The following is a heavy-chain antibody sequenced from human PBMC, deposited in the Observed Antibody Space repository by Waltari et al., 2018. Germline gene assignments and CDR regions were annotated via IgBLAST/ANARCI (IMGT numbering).Heavy chain of an antibody. Sequence: QVQLQQWGAGLLKPSETLSLTCAVYGGSFSGYYWSWIRQPPGQGLEWIGEINHSGSTNYNPSLKSRVTISVDTSKNQFSLKLSSVTAADTAVYYCARGLSFYYGSGSYYKYYYFDYWGQGTLVTVSS. D-gene: IGHD3-10*01. CDR1: GGSFSGYY. J-gene: IGHJ4*02. CDR3: ARGLSFYYGSGSYYKYYYFDY. CDR2: INHSGST. V-gene: IGHV4-34*01.